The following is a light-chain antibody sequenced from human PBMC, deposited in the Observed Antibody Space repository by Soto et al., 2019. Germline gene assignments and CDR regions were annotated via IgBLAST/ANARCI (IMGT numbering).Light chain of an antibody. J-gene: IGKJ4*01. CDR1: QSVHSHY. CDR3: QQYGDSPLT. Sequence: EIVLTQSAGTLSLSPGERDTLXCRASQSVHSHYAAWYQQQPGQAPRLLTFGASDRAPGIPGRFSASGSGTDFTLTISRLEPQDFAMYYCQQYGDSPLTFGGGTKVDIK. V-gene: IGKV3-20*01. CDR2: GAS.